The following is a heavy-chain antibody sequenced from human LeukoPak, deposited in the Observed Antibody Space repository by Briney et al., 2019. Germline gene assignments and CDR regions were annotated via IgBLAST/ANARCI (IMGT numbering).Heavy chain of an antibody. Sequence: PGRSLRLSCAASGFTFSSYAMHWVRQAPGKGLEWVAVISYDGSKKYYAGSVKGRFTISRDNSKNTLYLQMNSLRAEDTAVYYCAKDLYCSGGSCYTALYYYYGMDVWGQGTTVTVSS. V-gene: IGHV3-30*04. J-gene: IGHJ6*02. CDR2: ISYDGSKK. CDR3: AKDLYCSGGSCYTALYYYYGMDV. D-gene: IGHD2-15*01. CDR1: GFTFSSYA.